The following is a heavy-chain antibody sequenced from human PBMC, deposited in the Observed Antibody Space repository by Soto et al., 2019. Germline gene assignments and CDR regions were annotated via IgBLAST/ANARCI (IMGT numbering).Heavy chain of an antibody. CDR3: ARDPEDHDFWSGIYYIDY. CDR1: GFTFSNSG. D-gene: IGHD3-3*01. J-gene: IGHJ4*02. Sequence: GGSLRLSCVVSGFTFSNSGMHWVSQGPGKGLEWVAIISYDGSKKYYADSVKGRFTISRDNSKNTIYLQMNSLRVEDTAVYYCARDPEDHDFWSGIYYIDYWGQGALVTVSS. CDR2: ISYDGSKK. V-gene: IGHV3-30*03.